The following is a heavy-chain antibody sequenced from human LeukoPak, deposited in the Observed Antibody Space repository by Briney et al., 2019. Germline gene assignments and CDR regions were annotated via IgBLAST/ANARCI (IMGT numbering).Heavy chain of an antibody. CDR3: AKEEGYYYDSGGYYVEYFQH. D-gene: IGHD3-22*01. Sequence: GGSLRLSCAASGFTFNNYAMSWVRQAPGKGLEWVSAISGSGGTTYYADSVRGRFTFSRDNYKNTLYLQMNSLRAEDTAVYYCAKEEGYYYDSGGYYVEYFQHWGQGTLVTVSS. CDR2: ISGSGGTT. CDR1: GFTFNNYA. V-gene: IGHV3-23*01. J-gene: IGHJ1*01.